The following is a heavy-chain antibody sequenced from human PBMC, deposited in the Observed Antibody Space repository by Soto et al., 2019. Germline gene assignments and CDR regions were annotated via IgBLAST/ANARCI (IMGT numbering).Heavy chain of an antibody. CDR2: ISGSGRTI. CDR1: GLDFSGEG. J-gene: IGHJ6*02. D-gene: IGHD1-26*01. V-gene: IGHV3-23*01. Sequence: GGSLRLSSAASGLDFSGEGMCWVRQAPGKGLEWVSSISGSGRTIYHADSMRGRFAISRDNSKNSLYLQLNNLRVDDTAVYYCAKVGPSYYYGMDVWGQGTTVTVSS. CDR3: AKVGPSYYYGMDV.